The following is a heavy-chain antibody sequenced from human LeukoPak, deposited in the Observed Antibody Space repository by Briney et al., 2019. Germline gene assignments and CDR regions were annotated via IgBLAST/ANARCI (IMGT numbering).Heavy chain of an antibody. CDR1: GGSFSGYY. V-gene: IGHV4-34*01. D-gene: IGHD3-10*01. J-gene: IGHJ5*02. CDR2: INRSGST. CDR3: ASPHYYGSGSYYT. Sequence: SETLSLTCAVYGGSFSGYYWSWIRQPPGKGLEWIGEINRSGSTNYNPSLKSRVTISVDTSKNQFSLKLSSVTAADTAVYYCASPHYYGSGSYYTWGQGTLVTVSS.